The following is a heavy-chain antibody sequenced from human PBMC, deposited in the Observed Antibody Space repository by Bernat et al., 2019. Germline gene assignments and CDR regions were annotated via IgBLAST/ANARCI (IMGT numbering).Heavy chain of an antibody. CDR1: GFTFSSYA. D-gene: IGHD3-10*01. CDR2: ISGSGGST. J-gene: IGHJ4*02. CDR3: AKGEGITMVRGVTTGFDY. V-gene: IGHV3-23*01. Sequence: EVQLLESGGGLVQPGGSLRLSCAASGFTFSSYAMSWVRQAPGKGLEWVSAISGSGGSTYYADSVKGRFTISRDNSKNTLYLQMNSLRAEDTAVYYCAKGEGITMVRGVTTGFDYWGQGTLVTVSS.